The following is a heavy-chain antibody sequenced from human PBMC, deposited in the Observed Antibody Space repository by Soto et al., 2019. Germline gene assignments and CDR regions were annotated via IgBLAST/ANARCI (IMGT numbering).Heavy chain of an antibody. Sequence: ASVKVSCKASGGTFSSYTISWVRQAPGQGLEWMGRIIPILGIANYAQKFQGRVTITADKSTSTAYMELSSLRSEDTAVYYCARDRSHSSAYWWLDYWGQGTQVTVSS. J-gene: IGHJ4*02. V-gene: IGHV1-69*04. CDR2: IIPILGIA. D-gene: IGHD3-22*01. CDR1: GGTFSSYT. CDR3: ARDRSHSSAYWWLDY.